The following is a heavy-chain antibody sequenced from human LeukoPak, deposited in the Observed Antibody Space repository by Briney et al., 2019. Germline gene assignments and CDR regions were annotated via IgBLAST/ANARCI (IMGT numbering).Heavy chain of an antibody. J-gene: IGHJ3*02. CDR3: ARHRSSGWHWGMGAFDI. Sequence: SETLSLTCAANGGSFSGYYWSWIRQPPGKGLEWIGEINHSGSVNYNPSLKSRVTISVDTSKNQFSLKLSSVTAADTAVYYCARHRSSGWHWGMGAFDIWGQGTMVTVSS. CDR2: INHSGSV. D-gene: IGHD6-19*01. V-gene: IGHV4-34*01. CDR1: GGSFSGYY.